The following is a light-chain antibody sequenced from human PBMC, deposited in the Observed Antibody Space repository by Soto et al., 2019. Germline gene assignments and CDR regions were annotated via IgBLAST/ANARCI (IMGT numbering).Light chain of an antibody. CDR3: ATWDDSLNGWV. CDR2: TSN. CDR1: SSNIGSNT. J-gene: IGLJ3*02. Sequence: QLVLTQPPSASETPGQRVTISCSGSSSNIGSNTVNWYQQLPGTAPKLLIYTSNQRPSGVPDRFSGSKSGTSASLAISGLQSEDEGDYYCATWDDSLNGWVFGGGTKLTVL. V-gene: IGLV1-44*01.